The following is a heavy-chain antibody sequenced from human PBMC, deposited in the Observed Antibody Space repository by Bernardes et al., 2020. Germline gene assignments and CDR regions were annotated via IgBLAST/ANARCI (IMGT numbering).Heavy chain of an antibody. CDR2: ISYDGSNK. J-gene: IGHJ4*02. V-gene: IGHV3-30-3*01. D-gene: IGHD2-15*01. Sequence: GGSLRLSCAASGFTFSSYAMHWVRQAPGKGLEWVAVISYDGSNKYYADSVKGRFTISRDNSKNTLYLQMNSLRAEDTAVYYCARDGGYCSGGSCPADYWGQGTLVTVSS. CDR3: ARDGGYCSGGSCPADY. CDR1: GFTFSSYA.